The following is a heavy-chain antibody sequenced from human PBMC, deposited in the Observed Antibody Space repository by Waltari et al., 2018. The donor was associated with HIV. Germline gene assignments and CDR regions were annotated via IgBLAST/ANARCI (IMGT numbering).Heavy chain of an antibody. Sequence: QVQLQESSPGLVKPSGSLSLTCDVSGGSVSSNNWWTWVRQSPGNGLKWIGEVHHSGKTTYNPSLKSRVSMSVDKSKNEFSLKVTSVTAADTAVYYCARLNRLEGGQWAKEYFDLWGRGTLVAVSS. CDR1: GGSVSSNNW. J-gene: IGHJ2*01. V-gene: IGHV4-4*02. CDR2: VHHSGKT. CDR3: ARLNRLEGGQWAKEYFDL. D-gene: IGHD6-19*01.